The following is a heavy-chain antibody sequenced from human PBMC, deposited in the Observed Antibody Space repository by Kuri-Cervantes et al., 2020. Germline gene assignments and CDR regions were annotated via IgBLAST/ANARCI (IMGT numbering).Heavy chain of an antibody. D-gene: IGHD3-10*01. CDR1: GFTFSSYS. V-gene: IGHV3-21*01. CDR2: INSSRSYI. Sequence: GESLKISCAASGFTFSSYSMNWVRQAPGKGLEWVSSINSSRSYIYYADSEKGRFTISRDNARNMLYLEMNTLRAEDTAVYYCVRERHHSGTYFGLYSWGQGTLVTRLL. CDR3: VRERHHSGTYFGLYS. J-gene: IGHJ4*02.